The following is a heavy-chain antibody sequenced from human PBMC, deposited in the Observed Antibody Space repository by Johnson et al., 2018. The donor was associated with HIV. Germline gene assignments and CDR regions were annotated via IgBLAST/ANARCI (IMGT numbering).Heavy chain of an antibody. V-gene: IGHV3-23*04. J-gene: IGHJ3*01. CDR2: ISGSGGST. Sequence: EVQLVESGGGLVQSGGSLRLSCAASGFTFSSYAMSWVRQAPGKGLEWVSGISGSGGSTYYADSARGRFTISRDISKNTLYLQINGLSAEDTAVYYCARDRRVAAITYAFDFWGQGTMVTVSS. CDR1: GFTFSSYA. CDR3: ARDRRVAAITYAFDF. D-gene: IGHD6-13*01.